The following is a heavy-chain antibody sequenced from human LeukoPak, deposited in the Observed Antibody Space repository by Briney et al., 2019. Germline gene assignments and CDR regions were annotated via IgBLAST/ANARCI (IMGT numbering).Heavy chain of an antibody. CDR3: ARENYDSSGYYDY. J-gene: IGHJ4*02. Sequence: SQTLSLTCTVSGGSISSGDYYWSWIRQPPGKGLEWIGYIYYSGSTYYNPSLKSRVTISVDTSKNQFSLKLSSVTAADTAVYYCARENYDSSGYYDYWGQGTLVTVSP. D-gene: IGHD3-22*01. CDR1: GGSISSGDYY. CDR2: IYYSGST. V-gene: IGHV4-30-4*08.